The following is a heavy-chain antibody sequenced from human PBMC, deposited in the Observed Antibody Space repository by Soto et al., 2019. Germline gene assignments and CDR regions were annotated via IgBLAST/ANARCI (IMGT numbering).Heavy chain of an antibody. Sequence: SVKVSCKASGGTFSSYAISWVRQAPGQGLEWMGGIIPIFGTANYAQKFQGRVTITRDTSASTAYMELSSLRSEDTAVYYCARAELEYSSSSGDYYYYYGMDVWG. V-gene: IGHV1-69*05. J-gene: IGHJ6*02. CDR3: ARAELEYSSSSGDYYYYYGMDV. CDR2: IIPIFGTA. CDR1: GGTFSSYA. D-gene: IGHD6-6*01.